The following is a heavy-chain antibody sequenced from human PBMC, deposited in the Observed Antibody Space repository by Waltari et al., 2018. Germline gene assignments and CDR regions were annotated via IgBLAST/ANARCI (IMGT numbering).Heavy chain of an antibody. CDR3: ARGLEVAGTSRVVWY. CDR1: GFTFSSYA. D-gene: IGHD6-19*01. Sequence: QVQLVESGGGVVQPGRSLRLSCAASGFTFSSYAMHWVRQAPGKGLEWVAVISYDGSNKYYADSVKGRFTISRDNSKNTLYLQMNSLRAEDTAVYYCARGLEVAGTSRVVWYWGQGTLVTVSS. J-gene: IGHJ4*02. V-gene: IGHV3-30*04. CDR2: ISYDGSNK.